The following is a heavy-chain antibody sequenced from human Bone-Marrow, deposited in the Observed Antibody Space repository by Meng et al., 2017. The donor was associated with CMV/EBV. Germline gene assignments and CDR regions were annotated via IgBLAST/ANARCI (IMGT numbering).Heavy chain of an antibody. CDR3: ARGAGRIVEVPAGMTIDY. V-gene: IGHV3-33*01. CDR2: IWYHGNKE. Sequence: AVIWYHGNKEFYSDSVKGRFTISRDDSTNTLHLQMNSLTVEDTAIYYCARGAGRIVEVPAGMTIDYWGQGTLVSVSS. J-gene: IGHJ4*02. D-gene: IGHD2-2*01.